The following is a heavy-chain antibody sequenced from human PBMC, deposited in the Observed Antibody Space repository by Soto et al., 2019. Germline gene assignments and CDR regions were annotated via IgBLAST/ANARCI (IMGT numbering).Heavy chain of an antibody. Sequence: EVQLLDSGGGLAQPGGSLRLSCAASGYTFSSYAMSWARQGPGKGLEWVSGISDSGAGTYYADSVKGRFTISRDNSKNTLHLQMNSLRAEDTAVYYCALRKTGSYFDYWGQGTQVIVSS. D-gene: IGHD1-1*01. CDR2: ISDSGAGT. J-gene: IGHJ4*02. CDR1: GYTFSSYA. V-gene: IGHV3-23*01. CDR3: ALRKTGSYFDY.